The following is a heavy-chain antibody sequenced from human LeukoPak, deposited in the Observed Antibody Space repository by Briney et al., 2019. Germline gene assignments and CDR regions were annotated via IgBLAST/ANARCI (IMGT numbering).Heavy chain of an antibody. CDR2: VYYSGST. CDR3: ARSYDTNFDY. V-gene: IGHV4-59*01. D-gene: IGHD3-3*01. Sequence: SETLSLTCTVSGGSISPYYWSWIRQPPGKGLEWIGYVYYSGSTTYNPSLKSRVTISVNRSKNQFSLKLSSVAAADTAVYYCARSYDTNFDYWGQGTLVTVSS. J-gene: IGHJ4*02. CDR1: GGSISPYY.